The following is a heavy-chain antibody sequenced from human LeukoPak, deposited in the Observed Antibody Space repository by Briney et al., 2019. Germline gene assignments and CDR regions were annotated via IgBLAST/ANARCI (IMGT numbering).Heavy chain of an antibody. D-gene: IGHD6-19*01. CDR3: AKPVSGGLAVTADWFHP. CDR1: GFAFSFYA. J-gene: IGHJ5*01. V-gene: IGHV3-23*01. Sequence: GGSLRLSCAASGFAFSFYAMSWLRQPPGKRLEWVSTINANSGTTSYAASVSGRFTISRDNSKNTLYLQANTLRADDTATYYCAKPVSGGLAVTADWFHPWGQGTLVVVSS. CDR2: INANSGTT.